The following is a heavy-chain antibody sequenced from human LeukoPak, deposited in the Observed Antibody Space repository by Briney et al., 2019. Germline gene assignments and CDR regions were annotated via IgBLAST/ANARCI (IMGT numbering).Heavy chain of an antibody. CDR1: GYTFTSYD. CDR3: ARVGLLWFGELLNGMDV. V-gene: IGHV1-8*01. CDR2: MNPNNGNT. Sequence: ASVKVSCKASGYTFTSYDINWVRQATGQGLEWMGWMNPNNGNTGYAQKFQGRVTMTRNTSISTAYMELSSLRSEDTAVYYCARVGLLWFGELLNGMDVWGQGTTVTVSS. J-gene: IGHJ6*02. D-gene: IGHD3-10*01.